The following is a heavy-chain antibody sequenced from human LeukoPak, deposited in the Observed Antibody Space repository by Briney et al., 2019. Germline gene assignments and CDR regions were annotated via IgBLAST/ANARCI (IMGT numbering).Heavy chain of an antibody. D-gene: IGHD3-22*01. Sequence: ASVKVSCKASGYTFTCYYMHWVRQAPGQGLEWMGWINPNSGGTNYAQKFQGRVTMTRDTSISTAYMELSRLRSDDTAVYYCARATMDSSGYYFLSWGQGTLVTVSS. CDR2: INPNSGGT. CDR3: ARATMDSSGYYFLS. J-gene: IGHJ5*02. V-gene: IGHV1-2*02. CDR1: GYTFTCYY.